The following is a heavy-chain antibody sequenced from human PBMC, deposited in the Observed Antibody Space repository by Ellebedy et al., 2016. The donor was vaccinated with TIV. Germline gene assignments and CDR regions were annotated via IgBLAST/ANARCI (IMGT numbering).Heavy chain of an antibody. V-gene: IGHV1-69*06. CDR2: IIPSFTTT. CDR3: GTGDWTFLGMDV. CDR1: GGIFRTYA. J-gene: IGHJ6*02. Sequence: SVKVSXXASGGIFRTYAISWVRQAPGQGLEWMGGIIPSFTTTNYAQKFQGRVTITADTSTSTASMELSNLRSEDTAVYYCGTGDWTFLGMDVWGPGTTVTVSS. D-gene: IGHD2-21*02.